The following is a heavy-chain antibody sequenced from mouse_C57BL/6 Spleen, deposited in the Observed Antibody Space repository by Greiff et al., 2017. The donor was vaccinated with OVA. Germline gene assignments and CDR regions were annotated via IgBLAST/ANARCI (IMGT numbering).Heavy chain of an antibody. CDR3: ARESYPYAMDY. CDR2: INPNNGGT. Sequence: VQLQQSGPELVKPGASVKISCKASGYTFTDYYMNWVKQSHGKSLEWIGDINPNNGGTSYNQKFKGKATLTVDKSSSTAYMELRSLTSEDSAVDYCARESYPYAMDYWGQGTSVTVSS. CDR1: GYTFTDYY. V-gene: IGHV1-26*01. J-gene: IGHJ4*01. D-gene: IGHD2-12*01.